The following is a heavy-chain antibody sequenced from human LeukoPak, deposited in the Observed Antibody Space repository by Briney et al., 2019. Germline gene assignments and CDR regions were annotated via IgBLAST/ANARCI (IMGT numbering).Heavy chain of an antibody. CDR1: GFTFSSYG. D-gene: IGHD5-24*01. CDR2: ISYDGSNK. CDR3: AKGRDGYNADFDY. Sequence: PGRSLRLSCAASGFTFSSYGMHWVRQAPGKGLEWVAVISYDGSNKYYADSVKGRFTISRDNSKNTLYLQMNSLRAEDTAAYYCAKGRDGYNADFDYWGQGTLVTVSS. J-gene: IGHJ4*02. V-gene: IGHV3-30*18.